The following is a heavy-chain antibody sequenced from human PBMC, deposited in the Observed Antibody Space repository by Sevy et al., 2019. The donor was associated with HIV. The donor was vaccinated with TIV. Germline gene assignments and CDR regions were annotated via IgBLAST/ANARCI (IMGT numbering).Heavy chain of an antibody. CDR3: AKDRGTYGVRPSYFDF. J-gene: IGHJ4*02. D-gene: IGHD3-10*01. Sequence: GGSLRLSCAASEFTFSTYAMNWVRQAPGKGLEWVSAISGSGVSTYDADSVKGQFAISRDNSKNTQYLQMNSLRAEDTAVYYCAKDRGTYGVRPSYFDFWGRGTLVTVSS. V-gene: IGHV3-23*01. CDR2: ISGSGVST. CDR1: EFTFSTYA.